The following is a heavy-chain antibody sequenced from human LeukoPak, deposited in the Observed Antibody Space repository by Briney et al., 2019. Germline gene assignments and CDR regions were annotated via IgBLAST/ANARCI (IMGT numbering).Heavy chain of an antibody. CDR2: IRHDGSIK. J-gene: IGHJ4*02. D-gene: IGHD3-16*01. CDR1: GFIFSTYV. V-gene: IGHV3-30*02. CDR3: AKDSLADIDY. Sequence: GSLRLSCAASGFIFSTYVMYWVRQAPGKGLEWVAFIRHDGSIKNYADSVKGRSTISRDNSKNTLYLQMNSLRAEDTAVYYCAKDSLADIDYWGQGTLVTVSS.